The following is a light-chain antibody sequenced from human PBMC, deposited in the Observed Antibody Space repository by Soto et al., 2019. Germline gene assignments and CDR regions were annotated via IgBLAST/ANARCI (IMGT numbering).Light chain of an antibody. CDR1: SGHSDYA. Sequence: QSVLTQSPSASASLGASVKLTCTLSSGHSDYAIAWHQQQPEKGPRYLMKVNNDGSHIKGDGIPDRFSGSSSGAERYLTISSLQSEDEADYYCQTWDAGNRVFGGGTKLTVL. CDR2: VNNDGSH. V-gene: IGLV4-69*01. CDR3: QTWDAGNRV. J-gene: IGLJ3*02.